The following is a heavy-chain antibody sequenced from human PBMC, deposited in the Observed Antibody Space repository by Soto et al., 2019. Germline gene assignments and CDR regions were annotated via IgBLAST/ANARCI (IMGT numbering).Heavy chain of an antibody. V-gene: IGHV1-8*01. CDR1: GYTFTSYD. D-gene: IGHD5-18*01. CDR2: MNPNSGNT. Sequence: ASVKVSCKASGYTFTSYDINWVRQATGQGLEWMGWMNPNSGNTGYAQKFQGSVTMTRNTSISTAYMELSSLRSEDTAVYYCARGRGDTAMVTLSWFDPWGQGTLVTVSS. J-gene: IGHJ5*02. CDR3: ARGRGDTAMVTLSWFDP.